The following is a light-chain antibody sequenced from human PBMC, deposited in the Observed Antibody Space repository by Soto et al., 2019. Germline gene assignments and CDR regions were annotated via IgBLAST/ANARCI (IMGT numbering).Light chain of an antibody. CDR1: ALPTRF. Sequence: SYELTHPPSVSLSPGQTARITCSGDALPTRFAHWYKQKAGHAPVQVIYEDNKRPSGIPERFSGSSSGTVATLVISEAQVEDEGDYYCFSPDNSGNLGVFGPGTKATVL. CDR2: EDN. CDR3: FSPDNSGNLGV. J-gene: IGLJ1*01. V-gene: IGLV3-10*01.